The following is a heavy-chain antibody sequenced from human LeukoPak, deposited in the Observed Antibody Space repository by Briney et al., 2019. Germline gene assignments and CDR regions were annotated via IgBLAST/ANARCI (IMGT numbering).Heavy chain of an antibody. D-gene: IGHD2-2*01. Sequence: PSETLSLTCTVSGGSISSCSYYWSWIRQPAGKGLEWIGRIYTSGSTNYNPSLKSRVTISVDTSKNQFSLKLSSVTAADTAVYYCARDSGGYCSSTSCYDYWGQGTLVTVSS. CDR3: ARDSGGYCSSTSCYDY. CDR1: GGSISSCSYY. J-gene: IGHJ4*02. V-gene: IGHV4-61*02. CDR2: IYTSGST.